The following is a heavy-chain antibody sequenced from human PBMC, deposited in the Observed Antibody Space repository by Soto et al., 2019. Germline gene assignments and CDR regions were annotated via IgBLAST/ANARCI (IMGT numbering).Heavy chain of an antibody. V-gene: IGHV3-48*02. CDR3: ARVPMDSSGYYLPDNYYYYGMDV. CDR1: GFTFSSYS. J-gene: IGHJ6*02. Sequence: GGSLRLSCAASGFTFSSYSMNWVRQAPGKGLEWVSYISSSSSTIYYADSVKGRFTISRANAKNSLYLRMNSLRDADTAVYYCARVPMDSSGYYLPDNYYYYGMDVWGQGTRVTVYS. CDR2: ISSSSSTI. D-gene: IGHD3-22*01.